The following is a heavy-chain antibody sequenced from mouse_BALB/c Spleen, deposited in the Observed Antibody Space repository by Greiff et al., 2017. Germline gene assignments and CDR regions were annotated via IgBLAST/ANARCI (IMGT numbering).Heavy chain of an antibody. V-gene: IGHV1-9*01. D-gene: IGHD1-1*01. CDR2: ILPGSGST. CDR1: GYTFSSYW. CDR3: ARKDGSTSPFAY. J-gene: IGHJ3*01. Sequence: QVQLQQSGAELMKPGASVKISCKATGYTFSSYWIEWVKQRPGHGLEWIGEILPGSGSTNYNEKFKGKATFTADTSSNTAYMQLSSLTSEDSAVYYCARKDGSTSPFAYWGQGTLVTVSA.